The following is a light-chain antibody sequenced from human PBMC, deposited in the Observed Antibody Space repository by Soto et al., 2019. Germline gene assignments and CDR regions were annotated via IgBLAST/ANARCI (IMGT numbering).Light chain of an antibody. CDR1: QSVRSD. CDR3: QQYNNWTQT. CDR2: GAS. V-gene: IGKV3-15*01. Sequence: EIVMTQSPATLSVSPGERATLSCRVSQSVRSDLAWYQQKAGQAPRIIIYGASTRETGIPARFSGSGSGTEFTLTISSLQSEDFAVYYCQQYNNWTQTFGQGTKVDIK. J-gene: IGKJ1*01.